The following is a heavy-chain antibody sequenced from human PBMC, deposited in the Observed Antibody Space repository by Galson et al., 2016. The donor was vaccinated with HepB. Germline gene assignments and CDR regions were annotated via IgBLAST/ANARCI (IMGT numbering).Heavy chain of an antibody. J-gene: IGHJ4*02. CDR1: GYSFTSYW. CDR2: IYTGDSDT. Sequence: QSGAEVKKPGESLQISCQASGYSFTSYWIGWVRQMPGKGLEWMGIIYTGDSDTRYSPSFQGQVTISVDKSINTAYLQWRSLKASDTAMYYCAGSSGWLSEYWGQGTLLTGSS. V-gene: IGHV5-51*01. D-gene: IGHD6-19*01. CDR3: AGSSGWLSEY.